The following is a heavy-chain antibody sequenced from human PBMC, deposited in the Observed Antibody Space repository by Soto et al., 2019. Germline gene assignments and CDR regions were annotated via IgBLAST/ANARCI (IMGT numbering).Heavy chain of an antibody. Sequence: SVKVSCKTSGGTFSRYAISWVRQAPGQGLEWMGGIIPIVGPANYAQKFHGRVTITADESTSTVYMELSSLTSEDTAVYYCARAYCSGGSCYPSGAFDIWGQGTMVTVSS. D-gene: IGHD2-15*01. V-gene: IGHV1-69*13. CDR1: GGTFSRYA. CDR3: ARAYCSGGSCYPSGAFDI. J-gene: IGHJ3*02. CDR2: IIPIVGPA.